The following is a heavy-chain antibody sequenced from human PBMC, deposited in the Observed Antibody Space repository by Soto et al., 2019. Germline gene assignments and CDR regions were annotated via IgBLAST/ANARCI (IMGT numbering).Heavy chain of an antibody. CDR1: GGSISSSNW. D-gene: IGHD2-8*01. CDR3: ARAPRDMVLIGENWFDP. Sequence: QVQLQESGPGLVKPSGTLSLTCAVSGGSISSSNWWSWVRQPPGKGLEWIGEIYHSGSTNYNPSLKIRVTISVDKSKNQFSLKLSSVTAADTAVYYCARAPRDMVLIGENWFDPWGQGTLVTVSS. J-gene: IGHJ5*02. V-gene: IGHV4-4*02. CDR2: IYHSGST.